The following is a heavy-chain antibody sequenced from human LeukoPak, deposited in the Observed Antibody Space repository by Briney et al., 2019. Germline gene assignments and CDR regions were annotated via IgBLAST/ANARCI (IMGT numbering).Heavy chain of an antibody. Sequence: GGSLRLSCAASGFTFSSYGMSWVRQAPGKGLEWVSAISGSGGGTYYADSVKGRFTISRDNSKNTLYLQMNSLRAEDTAVYYCARDSYSSSRNDYWGQGTLVTVSS. D-gene: IGHD6-13*01. CDR2: ISGSGGGT. CDR3: ARDSYSSSRNDY. V-gene: IGHV3-23*01. CDR1: GFTFSSYG. J-gene: IGHJ4*02.